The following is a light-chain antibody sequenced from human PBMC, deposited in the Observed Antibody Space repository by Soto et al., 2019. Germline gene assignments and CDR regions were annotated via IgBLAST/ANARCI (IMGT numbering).Light chain of an antibody. CDR1: QSVGSTY. Sequence: ETVLTQSPGTLSLSPGERATLSCRASQSVGSTYLAWYQQKPGQAPRLLIYDTFSRATGIPDRFSGSGSGTDFTLNISSLELEDFAVYHCQQYGTPPWTFGQVTKLEIK. J-gene: IGKJ2*01. CDR2: DTF. CDR3: QQYGTPPWT. V-gene: IGKV3-20*01.